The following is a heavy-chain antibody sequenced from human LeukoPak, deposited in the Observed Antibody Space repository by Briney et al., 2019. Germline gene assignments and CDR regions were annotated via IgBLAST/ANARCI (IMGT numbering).Heavy chain of an antibody. J-gene: IGHJ4*02. CDR3: ARINFNPDY. D-gene: IGHD1-14*01. Sequence: SETLSLTCSVSGYSISRGYHWAWVRQPPGKGLEWIGSVHHSGATYYNPSLNSRLTISADTSKNQFSLKMDSVTAADTAVYYCARINFNPDYWGQGTLVSVSS. V-gene: IGHV4-38-2*02. CDR1: GYSISRGYH. CDR2: VHHSGAT.